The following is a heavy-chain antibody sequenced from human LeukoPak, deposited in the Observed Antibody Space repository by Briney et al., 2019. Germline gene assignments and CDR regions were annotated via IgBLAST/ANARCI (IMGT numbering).Heavy chain of an antibody. CDR3: ARDREDSGTDY. D-gene: IGHD3-10*01. J-gene: IGHJ4*02. V-gene: IGHV4-31*03. CDR1: GGSISSGDYY. Sequence: SETLSLTCTVSGGSISSGDYYWSWIRQHPGKGLEWIGYIYYSGSTCYNPSLKSRVTISLDTSKNQFSLKLSSVTAADTAVYYCARDREDSGTDYWGQGTLVTVSS. CDR2: IYYSGST.